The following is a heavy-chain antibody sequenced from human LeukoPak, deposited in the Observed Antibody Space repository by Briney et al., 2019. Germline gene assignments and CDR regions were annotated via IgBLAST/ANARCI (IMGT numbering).Heavy chain of an antibody. D-gene: IGHD6-13*01. CDR1: GFTFSSYS. V-gene: IGHV3-21*04. CDR2: ISSSSSYI. CDR3: AKDRGSIAAAGPLYYFDY. Sequence: GGSLRLSCAASGFTFSSYSMNWVRQAPGKGLEWVSSISSSSSYIYYADSVKGRFTISRDNSKNTLYLQMNSLRAEDTAVYYCAKDRGSIAAAGPLYYFDYWGQGTLVTVSS. J-gene: IGHJ4*02.